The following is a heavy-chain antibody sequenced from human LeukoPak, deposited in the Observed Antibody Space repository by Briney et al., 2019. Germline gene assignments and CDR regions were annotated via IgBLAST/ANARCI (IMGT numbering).Heavy chain of an antibody. D-gene: IGHD3-16*01. J-gene: IGHJ4*02. CDR2: IYWNDEK. V-gene: IGHV2-5*01. Sequence: SGPTLVNPTQTLTLTCTFSGFSLNTSGVGVGWIRQPPGKALEWLTHIYWNDEKRYSPSLKSRLTITKDTSRNQVVLTMTNMDPADTATYYCAHRPNPKGAFDYWGQGTLVTVSS. CDR1: GFSLNTSGVG. CDR3: AHRPNPKGAFDY.